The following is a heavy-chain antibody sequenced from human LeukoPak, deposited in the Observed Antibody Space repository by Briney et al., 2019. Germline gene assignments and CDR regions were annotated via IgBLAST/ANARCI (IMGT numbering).Heavy chain of an antibody. D-gene: IGHD2-15*01. Sequence: SETLSLTCTVPGGSISSYYWSWIRQPPGKGLEWIGYIYYSGSTNYNPSLKSRVTISVDTSKNQFSLKLSSVTAADTAVYYCARGGYSIDYWGQGTLVTVSS. CDR1: GGSISSYY. J-gene: IGHJ4*02. V-gene: IGHV4-59*01. CDR3: ARGGYSIDY. CDR2: IYYSGST.